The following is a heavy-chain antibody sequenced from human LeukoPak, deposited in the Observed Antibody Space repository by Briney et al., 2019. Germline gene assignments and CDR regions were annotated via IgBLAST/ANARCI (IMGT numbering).Heavy chain of an antibody. CDR1: GYTFTSYG. D-gene: IGHD3-3*01. J-gene: IGHJ4*02. CDR2: ISAYNGNT. V-gene: IGHV1-18*01. CDR3: ARDDLETDYDFWSGTLFDY. Sequence: GASVKVSCKASGYTFTSYGISWVRQAPGQGLEWMGWISAYNGNTNYAQELQGRVTMTTDTSTSTAHMELRSLRSDDTAVYYCARDDLETDYDFWSGTLFDYWGQGTLVTVSS.